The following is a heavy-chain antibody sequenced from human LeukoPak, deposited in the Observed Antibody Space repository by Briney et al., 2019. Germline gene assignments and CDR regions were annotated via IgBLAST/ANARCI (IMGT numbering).Heavy chain of an antibody. CDR1: GGSISSHY. J-gene: IGHJ6*03. V-gene: IGHV4-59*11. D-gene: IGHD3-9*01. CDR2: IYYSGST. Sequence: PSETLSLTCTVSGGSISSHYWSWIRQPPEKGLEWIGYIYYSGSTNYNPSLKSRVTISVDTSKNQFSLKLSSVTAADTAVYYCARAETGYFYYYYYMDVWGKGTTVTVSS. CDR3: ARAETGYFYYYYYMDV.